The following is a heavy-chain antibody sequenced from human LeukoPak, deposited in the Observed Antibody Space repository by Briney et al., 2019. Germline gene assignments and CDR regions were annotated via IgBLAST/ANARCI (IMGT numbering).Heavy chain of an antibody. D-gene: IGHD3-16*01. CDR3: GSTGLVGGEWIIDY. J-gene: IGHJ4*02. CDR2: ISSSSNSI. CDR1: GFTFRSYT. Sequence: GGSLRLSCAASGFTFRSYTMNWVRQAPGKGLEWVSYISSSSNSIYYADSVKGRFTISRDNAKNTLYLQMNSLRAEDTAVYYCGSTGLVGGEWIIDYWGQGTLVTVSS. V-gene: IGHV3-48*04.